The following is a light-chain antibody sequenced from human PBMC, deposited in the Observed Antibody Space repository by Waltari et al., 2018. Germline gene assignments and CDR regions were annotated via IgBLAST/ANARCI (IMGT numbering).Light chain of an antibody. CDR1: SDNVGNQG. CDR2: SNN. CDR3: SAWDTSLTACV. J-gene: IGLJ3*02. V-gene: IGLV10-54*04. Sequence: QTGLTQPPSVAGDLRQTATLTFPGNSDNVGNQGAAWLQQLQRHHPTLLSDSNNNRPSGVSERFSASRSGNTASLPITALQPEDEADYFCSAWDTSLTACVFGGGTRLTAL.